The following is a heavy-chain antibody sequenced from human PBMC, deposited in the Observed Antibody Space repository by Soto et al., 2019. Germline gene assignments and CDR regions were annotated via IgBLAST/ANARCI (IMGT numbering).Heavy chain of an antibody. J-gene: IGHJ6*02. CDR3: AQGIIAAAPSSQAQYYYYGMDV. Sequence: PGGSLRLSFAASGFTCSSYGMHWVRQAPGKWLYWVAVISYDGSNKYYADSVKGRFTISRDNSKNTLYLQMNTLRAEDTAVYSCAQGIIAAAPSSQAQYYYYGMDVWPQGTTVTVSS. V-gene: IGHV3-30*18. CDR2: ISYDGSNK. D-gene: IGHD6-13*01. CDR1: GFTCSSYG.